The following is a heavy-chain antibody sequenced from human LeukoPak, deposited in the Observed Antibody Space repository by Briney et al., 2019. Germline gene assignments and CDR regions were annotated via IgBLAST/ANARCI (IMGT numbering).Heavy chain of an antibody. Sequence: GGSLRLSCAASGFTFSNAWMNWVRQAPGKGLEWVSAISGSGGSTYYADSVKGRFTISRDNSKNTLYLQMNSLRAEDTAVYYCAKDGGYYYGSGNDYWGQGTLVTVSS. CDR2: ISGSGGST. D-gene: IGHD3-10*01. CDR3: AKDGGYYYGSGNDY. J-gene: IGHJ4*02. V-gene: IGHV3-23*01. CDR1: GFTFSNAW.